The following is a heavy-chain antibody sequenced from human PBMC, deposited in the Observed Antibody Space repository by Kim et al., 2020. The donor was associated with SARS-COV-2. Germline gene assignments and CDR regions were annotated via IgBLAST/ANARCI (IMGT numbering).Heavy chain of an antibody. CDR2: IWYDGSNK. CDR1: GFTFSSYG. J-gene: IGHJ6*02. Sequence: GGSLRLSCAASGFTFSSYGMHWVRQAPGKGLEWVAVIWYDGSNKYYADSVKGRFTISRDNSKNTLYLQMNSLRAEDTAVYYCAKDVSGIWFGELSHYYYYYGMDVWGQGATVTVSS. CDR3: AKDVSGIWFGELSHYYYYYGMDV. V-gene: IGHV3-33*06. D-gene: IGHD3-10*01.